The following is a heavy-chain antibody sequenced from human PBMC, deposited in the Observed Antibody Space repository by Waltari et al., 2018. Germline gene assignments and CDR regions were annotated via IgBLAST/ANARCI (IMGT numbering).Heavy chain of an antibody. Sequence: EVQLLESGGGLVQPGGSLRLSCAASGFTFSSYAMSWVRQAPGKVGGWVSAVYGCGGSTYDPDSVKGRFTISRDNSKNTLYLQMNSLRAEDTAVYYCAKEEGSYYYYYGMDVWGQGTTVTVSS. CDR3: AKEEGSYYYYYGMDV. CDR1: GFTFSSYA. D-gene: IGHD1-26*01. V-gene: IGHV3-23*01. J-gene: IGHJ6*02. CDR2: VYGCGGST.